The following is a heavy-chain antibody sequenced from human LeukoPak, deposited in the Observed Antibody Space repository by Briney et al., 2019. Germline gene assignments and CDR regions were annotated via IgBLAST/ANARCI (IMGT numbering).Heavy chain of an antibody. CDR1: GGSISSYY. CDR2: IYTSGST. J-gene: IGHJ4*02. V-gene: IGHV4-4*07. Sequence: SETLSLTCTVSGGSISSYYWNWIRQPAGKGLGWIGRIYTSGSTNYSPSLKSRVTMSVDTSKNQFSLKLSSVTAADTAVYYCARGMGGYVDYWGQGTLVTVSS. D-gene: IGHD2-15*01. CDR3: ARGMGGYVDY.